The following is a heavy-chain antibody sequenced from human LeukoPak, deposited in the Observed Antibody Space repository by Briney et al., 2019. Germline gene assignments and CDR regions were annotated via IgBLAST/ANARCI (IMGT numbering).Heavy chain of an antibody. D-gene: IGHD2-2*01. J-gene: IGHJ4*02. CDR1: GGSFRGYY. CDR3: ARGRTAYYFDY. CDR2: INHSGST. Sequence: SETLSLTCAVYGGSFRGYYWSWLRQPPGKGLAWIGEINHSGSTNYNPSLKSRVTISVDTSKNQFSLKLSSVTAADTAVYYCARGRTAYYFDYWGQGTLVTVSS. V-gene: IGHV4-34*01.